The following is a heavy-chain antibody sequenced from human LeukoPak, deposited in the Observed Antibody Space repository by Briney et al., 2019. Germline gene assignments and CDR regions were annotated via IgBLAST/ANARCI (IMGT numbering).Heavy chain of an antibody. V-gene: IGHV4-59*01. D-gene: IGHD3-3*01. CDR2: IFYSGST. Sequence: SETLSLTCTVSGGSIRSYYWSWIRQPPGKGLEWIGYIFYSGSTNYNPSLESRVTISIDTSKNQFSLKLSSVTAADTAVYYCARVSATIFEVIIGHFDYWGQGALVTVSS. CDR3: ARVSATIFEVIIGHFDY. J-gene: IGHJ4*02. CDR1: GGSIRSYY.